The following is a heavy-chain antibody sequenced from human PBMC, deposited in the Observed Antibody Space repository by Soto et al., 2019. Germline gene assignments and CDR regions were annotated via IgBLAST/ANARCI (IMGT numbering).Heavy chain of an antibody. CDR1: GGSISSGGYY. J-gene: IGHJ4*02. CDR2: IHSGST. V-gene: IGHV4-61*08. Sequence: PSETLSLTCTVSGGSISSGGYYWSWIRQPPGKGLEWIGHIHSGSTNYNPSLKSRVTISVDTSKNQLSLKLSSLTPADTAIYYCARSTGWPGFDFWGQGALVTVS. D-gene: IGHD6-19*01. CDR3: ARSTGWPGFDF.